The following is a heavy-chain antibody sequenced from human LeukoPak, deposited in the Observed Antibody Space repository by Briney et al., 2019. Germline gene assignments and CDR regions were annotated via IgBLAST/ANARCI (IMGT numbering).Heavy chain of an antibody. V-gene: IGHV1-8*01. CDR1: GYTFTSYD. Sequence: ASVKASCKASGYTFTSYDINWVRQATGQGLEWMGWMNPNSGNTGYAQKFQGRVTMTRNTSISTAYMELSSLRSEDTAVYYCARTKLDIVVVVAAKIDAFDIWGQGTMVTVSS. CDR2: MNPNSGNT. D-gene: IGHD2-15*01. J-gene: IGHJ3*02. CDR3: ARTKLDIVVVVAAKIDAFDI.